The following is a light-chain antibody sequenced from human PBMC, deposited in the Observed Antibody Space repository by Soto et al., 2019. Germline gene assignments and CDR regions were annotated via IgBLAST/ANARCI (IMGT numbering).Light chain of an antibody. V-gene: IGKV3-15*01. Sequence: EIVMTQSPATLSVSPGERATLSCRASQRVSSNLAWYQQIPGQAPRLLIYGASTRATGIPARFSGSGSGTELTLTITSLQSEDFGVHYCQQYTNWPSWTFGQGTRVEIK. CDR2: GAS. CDR1: QRVSSN. J-gene: IGKJ1*01. CDR3: QQYTNWPSWT.